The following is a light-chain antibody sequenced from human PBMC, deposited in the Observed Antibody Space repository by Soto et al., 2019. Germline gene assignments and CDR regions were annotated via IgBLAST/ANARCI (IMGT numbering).Light chain of an antibody. CDR2: EDN. V-gene: IGLV6-57*04. CDR1: SGSIASNS. Sequence: NFLLTQPHSVSESPGKTVTISCTRSSGSIASNSVQWYQQRPGSAPSTVIYEDNQRPSGVPDRFSGSIDSSSNSASLAISGLKTEDEAYYSWQSYENPDVVFGGGTKVTVL. J-gene: IGLJ2*01. CDR3: QSYENPDVV.